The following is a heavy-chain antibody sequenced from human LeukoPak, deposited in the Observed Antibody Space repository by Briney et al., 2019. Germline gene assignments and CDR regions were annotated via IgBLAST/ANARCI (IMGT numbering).Heavy chain of an antibody. CDR3: AQDRGLNWFDP. V-gene: IGHV1-69*13. CDR1: GGTFSSYA. Sequence: GASVKVSCKASGGTFSSYAISWVRQAPGQGLEWMGGIIPIFGSANYAQKFQGRVTITADESTSTAYMELSSLRPEDTAVYYCAQDRGLNWFDPWGQGTLVTVSS. CDR2: IIPIFGSA. J-gene: IGHJ5*02. D-gene: IGHD3-10*01.